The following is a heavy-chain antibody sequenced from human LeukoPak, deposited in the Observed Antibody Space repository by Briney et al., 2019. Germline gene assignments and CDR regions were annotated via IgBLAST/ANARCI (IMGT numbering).Heavy chain of an antibody. CDR1: GFTFSSYG. V-gene: IGHV3-30*02. CDR2: IRYDGSKE. CDR3: AKDSRYYYVDY. Sequence: GGSLRLSCAASGFTFSSYGMHWVRQAPGKGLEWVAFIRYDGSKEYYADSVKGRFTISRDNSKNTLYLQMNSLKTEDTAVYYCAKDSRYYYVDYWGRGTLVTVSS. D-gene: IGHD1-14*01. J-gene: IGHJ4*02.